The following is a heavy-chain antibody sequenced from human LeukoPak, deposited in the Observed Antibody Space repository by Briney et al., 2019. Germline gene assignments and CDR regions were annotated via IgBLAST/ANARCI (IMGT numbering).Heavy chain of an antibody. V-gene: IGHV3-23*01. J-gene: IGHJ6*02. CDR3: AKPLGRYYYYGMDV. CDR2: IRDSGGST. Sequence: GGSLRPSCAASGFTFSSYAMSWVRQAPGKGLEWVSAIRDSGGSTYYADSVKGRFTISRDNSKNTPYLQMNSLRAEDTAVYYCAKPLGRYYYYGMDVWGRGTTVTVSS. CDR1: GFTFSSYA.